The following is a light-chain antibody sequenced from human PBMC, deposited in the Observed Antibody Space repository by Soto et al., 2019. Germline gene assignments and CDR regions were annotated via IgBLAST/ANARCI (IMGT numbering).Light chain of an antibody. CDR1: SSNIGNNY. J-gene: IGLJ2*01. CDR3: ATWDGSRPGEV. V-gene: IGLV1-51*01. CDR2: DNN. Sequence: QSVLTQSPSVSAAPGQKVTISCSGSSSNIGNNYVSWYQQLPGTAPKLLIYDNNNRPSGIPDRLSGSKSGTSGTLDITGLQTGDEADYYCATWDGSRPGEVFGGGTKLTVL.